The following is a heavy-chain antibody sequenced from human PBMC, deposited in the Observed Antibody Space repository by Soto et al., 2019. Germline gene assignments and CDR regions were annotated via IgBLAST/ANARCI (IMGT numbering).Heavy chain of an antibody. J-gene: IGHJ4*02. D-gene: IGHD3-9*01. CDR1: GYTFTSYA. V-gene: IGHV1-3*01. CDR2: INGGNGDT. Sequence: ASVKVSCKASGYTFTSYAMHWVRQAPGQRLEWMGWINGGNGDTKYSQKFQDRVTITRDTSASTAYMELSSLRSEDTAVYYCATEPLRYFDPLPIDYWGQGTLVTVSS. CDR3: ATEPLRYFDPLPIDY.